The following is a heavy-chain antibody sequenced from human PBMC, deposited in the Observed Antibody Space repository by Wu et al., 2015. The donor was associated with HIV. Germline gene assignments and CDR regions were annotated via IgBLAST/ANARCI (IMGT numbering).Heavy chain of an antibody. D-gene: IGHD2-2*02. CDR1: NGSFSGYF. V-gene: IGHV4-34*01. CDR3: ARGGYCSSDTCYRNWFDP. CDR2: INYSGST. Sequence: QVQLQQWGTGLLKPSETLSLSCGVYNGSFSGYFWSWIRQPPGKGLEWIGEINYSGSTSYNSSLKSRATISVDTSKNQFSLKLKSVTAADTAVYYCARGGYCSSDTCYRNWFDPWGQGILVTVSS. J-gene: IGHJ5*02.